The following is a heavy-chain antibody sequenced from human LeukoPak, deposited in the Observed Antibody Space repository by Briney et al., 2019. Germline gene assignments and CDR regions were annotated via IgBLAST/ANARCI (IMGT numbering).Heavy chain of an antibody. Sequence: SETLSLTCIVSGGSISGYYWSWLRQPAGKGLEWIGRIYTSGSTNYNPSLTSRVTMSVDTSKNQFSLKLSSVTAADTAVYYCARDLPRDRVSLYYYMDVWGKGTTVTVSS. CDR1: GGSISGYY. CDR2: IYTSGST. D-gene: IGHD5-24*01. CDR3: ARDLPRDRVSLYYYMDV. J-gene: IGHJ6*03. V-gene: IGHV4-4*07.